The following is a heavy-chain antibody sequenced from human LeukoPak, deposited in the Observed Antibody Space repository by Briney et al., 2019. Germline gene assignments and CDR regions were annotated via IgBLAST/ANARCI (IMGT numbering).Heavy chain of an antibody. D-gene: IGHD2-21*02. J-gene: IGHJ4*02. V-gene: IGHV1-2*02. CDR1: GYTFTGYY. CDR2: INPNSGGT. Sequence: VASVKVSCKASGYTFTGYYMHWVRQAPGQGLEWMGWINPNSGGTNYAQKFQGRVTMTRDTSIYTAYMELSSLRFDDTAVYFCARGDLTYAKHWGQGTLVTVSS. CDR3: ARGDLTYAKH.